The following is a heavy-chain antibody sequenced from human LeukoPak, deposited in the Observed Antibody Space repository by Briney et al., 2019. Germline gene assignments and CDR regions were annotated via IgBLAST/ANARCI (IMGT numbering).Heavy chain of an antibody. D-gene: IGHD5-12*01. CDR3: ARDYYDYSGGALDI. Sequence: ASVKVSCKASGYTFTGHYMHWVRQAPGQGLEWMGWINHQSGGTNYAQKFQGRVTMTSDTSISTAYMEVSRLRSDDTAVYYCARDYYDYSGGALDICGQGTMVTVSS. CDR1: GYTFTGHY. V-gene: IGHV1-2*02. CDR2: INHQSGGT. J-gene: IGHJ3*02.